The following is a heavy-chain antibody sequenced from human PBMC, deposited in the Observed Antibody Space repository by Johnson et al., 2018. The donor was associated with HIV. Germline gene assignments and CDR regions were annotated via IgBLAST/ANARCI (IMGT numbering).Heavy chain of an antibody. Sequence: QVQLVESGGGVVQPGRSLRLSCAASGFAFSSYGMAWVRQAPGKGLEWVALISSDGSNKYYADSVKGRFTISRANSKNTLYLQMNSLRAEDTAVHSCARDPLTAARWGPMNGGAFDIWGQGTMVTVSS. D-gene: IGHD6-6*01. V-gene: IGHV3-30*03. CDR1: GFAFSSYG. CDR2: ISSDGSNK. CDR3: ARDPLTAARWGPMNGGAFDI. J-gene: IGHJ3*02.